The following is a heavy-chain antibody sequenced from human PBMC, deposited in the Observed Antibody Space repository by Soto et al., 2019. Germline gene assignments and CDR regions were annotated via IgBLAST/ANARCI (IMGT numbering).Heavy chain of an antibody. D-gene: IGHD2-15*01. V-gene: IGHV3-33*01. CDR1: GFTFSSYG. CDR3: ASEYCSGGSCYYCGMDV. CDR2: IWYDGSNK. Sequence: QVQLVESGGGVVQPGRSLRLSCAASGFTFSSYGMHWVRQAPGKGLEWVAVIWYDGSNKYYADSVKGRFTISRDNSKYALYLQMNSMGGEDTAVYYCASEYCSGGSCYYCGMDVWGQGTTVTVSS. J-gene: IGHJ6*02.